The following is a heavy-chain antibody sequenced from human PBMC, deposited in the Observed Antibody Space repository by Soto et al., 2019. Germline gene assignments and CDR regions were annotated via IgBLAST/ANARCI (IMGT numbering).Heavy chain of an antibody. D-gene: IGHD5-12*01. CDR1: GYTFTSYD. Sequence: ASVKVSCKASGYTFTSYDINWVRQATGQGLEWMGWMNPNSGNTGYAQKFQGRATMTRNTSISTAYMELSSLRSEDTAVYYCAGGVVAASFIRFYGPQFYDYMAVWGKGTSVPGSS. J-gene: IGHJ6*03. CDR2: MNPNSGNT. CDR3: AGGVVAASFIRFYGPQFYDYMAV. V-gene: IGHV1-8*01.